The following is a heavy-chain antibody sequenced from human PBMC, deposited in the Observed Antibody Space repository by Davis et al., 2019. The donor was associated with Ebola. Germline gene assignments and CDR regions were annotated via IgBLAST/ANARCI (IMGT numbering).Heavy chain of an antibody. CDR2: ISSSSSTI. CDR1: GFTFSSYS. D-gene: IGHD5-24*01. J-gene: IGHJ6*02. CDR3: ARCGRWLQLGGMDV. Sequence: GGSLRLSCAASGFTFSSYSMNWVRQAPGKGLEWVSYISSSSSTIYYADSVKGRFTISRDNAKNSLYLQMNSLRDEDTAVYYCARCGRWLQLGGMDVWGQGTTVTVSS. V-gene: IGHV3-48*02.